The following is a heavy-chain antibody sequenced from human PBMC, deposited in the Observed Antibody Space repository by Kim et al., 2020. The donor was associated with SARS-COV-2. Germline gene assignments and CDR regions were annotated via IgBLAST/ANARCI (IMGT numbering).Heavy chain of an antibody. CDR2: IIGGGDHI. CDR1: GFTFSSYA. J-gene: IGHJ4*02. V-gene: IGHV3-23*01. CDR3: AKEALIVGKSHFDS. Sequence: GGSLRLSCVTSGFTFSSYAMSWVRQAPGKGLEWVAAIIGGGDHIYYADSLRGRFTISRDNSKNTVYLQMNTLRPEDTAVYSCAKEALIVGKSHFDSWGQGALVTVSS. D-gene: IGHD1-26*01.